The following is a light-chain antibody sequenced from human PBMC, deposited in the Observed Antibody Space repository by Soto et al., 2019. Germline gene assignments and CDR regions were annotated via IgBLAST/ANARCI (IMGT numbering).Light chain of an antibody. J-gene: IGKJ1*01. CDR3: QKYDSAPQT. Sequence: DIQMTQSPSSLSASVGDTVTITCRASQGIIDYLAWYQQRPGKVPTLLIYAASTLQTRVPSRFSGSGAGTDFTLTISSLQPEDAATYYCQKYDSAPQTFGPGTKVEIK. CDR1: QGIIDY. CDR2: AAS. V-gene: IGKV1-27*01.